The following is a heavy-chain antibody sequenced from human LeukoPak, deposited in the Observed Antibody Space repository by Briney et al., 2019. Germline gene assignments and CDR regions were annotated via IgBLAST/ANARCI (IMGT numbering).Heavy chain of an antibody. CDR3: ASEYYYDSSGYYRPDYYYGMDV. J-gene: IGHJ6*02. CDR2: MNPNSGNT. V-gene: IGHV1-8*01. D-gene: IGHD3-22*01. CDR1: GYTFTSYD. Sequence: ASVKVSCKASGYTFTSYDINWVRQATGQGLEWMGWMNPNSGNTGYAQKFQGRVTMTRNTSISTAYMELSSLRSEDTAVYYCASEYYYDSSGYYRPDYYYGMDVWGQGTTVTVSS.